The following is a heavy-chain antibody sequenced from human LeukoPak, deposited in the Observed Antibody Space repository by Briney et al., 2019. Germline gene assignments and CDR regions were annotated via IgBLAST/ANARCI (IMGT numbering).Heavy chain of an antibody. CDR2: ISSSSSYI. Sequence: GGSLRLSCAASGFTFSSYSMNWVRQAPGKGLERVSSISSSSSYIYYADSVKGRFTISRDNAKNSLYLQMNSLRAEDTAVYYCARDSLGRYYYDSSGYAQGAFDIWGQGTMVTVSS. CDR1: GFTFSSYS. D-gene: IGHD3-22*01. V-gene: IGHV3-21*01. CDR3: ARDSLGRYYYDSSGYAQGAFDI. J-gene: IGHJ3*02.